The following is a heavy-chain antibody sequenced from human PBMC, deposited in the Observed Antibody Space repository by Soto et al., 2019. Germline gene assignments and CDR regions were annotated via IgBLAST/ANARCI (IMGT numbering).Heavy chain of an antibody. Sequence: GGSLRLSCAASGFTFSSYVMHWVRQAPGKGLEWVAVISYDGSNKYYADSVKGRFIISRDNSKNTLYLQMNSLRVEDTAVYYCARESYSGSYPSAFDIWGQGTMVTV. J-gene: IGHJ3*02. CDR2: ISYDGSNK. V-gene: IGHV3-30*03. CDR1: GFTFSSYV. CDR3: ARESYSGSYPSAFDI. D-gene: IGHD1-26*01.